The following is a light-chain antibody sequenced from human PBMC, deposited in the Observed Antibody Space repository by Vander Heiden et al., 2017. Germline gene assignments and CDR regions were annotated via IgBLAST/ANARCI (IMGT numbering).Light chain of an antibody. CDR2: EVT. J-gene: IGLJ3*02. CDR1: RSDVGSYNL. V-gene: IGLV2-23*02. Sequence: QSALTQPSSVSGSPVQSITISCTGGRSDVGSYNLVSWYQHHPGRAPRLLIYEVTKRASGVSSRFSGSQSGSAASLTISGLQPEDEGEYHCCSYAGGNTLVFGGGTKLTVL. CDR3: CSYAGGNTLV.